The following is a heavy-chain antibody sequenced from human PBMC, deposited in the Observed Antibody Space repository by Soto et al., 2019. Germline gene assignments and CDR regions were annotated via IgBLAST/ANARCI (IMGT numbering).Heavy chain of an antibody. CDR1: GGTFSSYA. CDR3: ARERGDYVWGSHRSGHYFDY. J-gene: IGHJ4*02. V-gene: IGHV1-69*13. CDR2: IIPIFGTA. D-gene: IGHD3-16*02. Sequence: SVKVSCKASGGTFSSYAISWVRQAPGQGLEWMGGIIPIFGTANYAQKFQGRVTITADESTSTAYMELSSLRSEDTAVYYCARERGDYVWGSHRSGHYFDYWGQGTLVTVSS.